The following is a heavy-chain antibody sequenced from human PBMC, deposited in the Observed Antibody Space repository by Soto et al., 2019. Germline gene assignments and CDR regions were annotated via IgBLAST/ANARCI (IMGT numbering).Heavy chain of an antibody. Sequence: SVKVSCKASGGTFSSYAISWVRQAPGQGLEWMGGIIPIFGTANYAQKFQGRVTITADESTSTAYMELSSLRSEDTAVYYCARDRLGGPSGYSVYWFDPWGQGXLVTVYS. CDR3: ARDRLGGPSGYSVYWFDP. CDR2: IIPIFGTA. CDR1: GGTFSSYA. V-gene: IGHV1-69*13. D-gene: IGHD3-22*01. J-gene: IGHJ5*02.